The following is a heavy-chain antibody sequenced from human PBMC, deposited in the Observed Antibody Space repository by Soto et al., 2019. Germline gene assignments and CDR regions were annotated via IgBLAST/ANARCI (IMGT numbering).Heavy chain of an antibody. J-gene: IGHJ4*02. V-gene: IGHV3-23*01. CDR3: AKGRARIVEATDAYHFDY. Sequence: PGGSLRLSCAASGFTFNNYAMSWVRQAPGKGLEWVSVISGSGGSTYYADSVKGRFTISRDNSKNTLYLQMNTLRAEDTAVYYCAKGRARIVEATDAYHFDYWGQGTLVTVSS. CDR2: ISGSGGST. CDR1: GFTFNNYA. D-gene: IGHD1-26*01.